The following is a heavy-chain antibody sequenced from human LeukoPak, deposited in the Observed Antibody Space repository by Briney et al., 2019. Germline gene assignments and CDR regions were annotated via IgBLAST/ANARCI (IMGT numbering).Heavy chain of an antibody. Sequence: AVNVSRKSSVYTFTSYYMHGLRQPPAQGVEGMGWINPNSGGTNYAQKFQGRVTMTRDTSISTAYMELSRLRSDDAAVYYCARDGGSYYGSGSLRGCGYWGQGTLVTVSS. CDR3: ARDGGSYYGSGSLRGCGY. D-gene: IGHD3-10*01. V-gene: IGHV1-2*02. CDR1: VYTFTSYY. CDR2: INPNSGGT. J-gene: IGHJ4*02.